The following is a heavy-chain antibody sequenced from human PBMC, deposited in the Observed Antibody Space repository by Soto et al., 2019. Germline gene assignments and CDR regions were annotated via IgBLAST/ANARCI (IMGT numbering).Heavy chain of an antibody. J-gene: IGHJ6*02. V-gene: IGHV1-3*01. CDR2: INAGNGNT. Sequence: GASVKVSCKASGYTFSSYAMHWVRQAPGQRLEWMGWINAGNGNTKYSQKFQGRVTITRDSSATTAYMELSSLRSEDTAVYYCARVEVDYYGMDVRGQGTTVTVSS. CDR3: ARVEVDYYGMDV. CDR1: GYTFSSYA.